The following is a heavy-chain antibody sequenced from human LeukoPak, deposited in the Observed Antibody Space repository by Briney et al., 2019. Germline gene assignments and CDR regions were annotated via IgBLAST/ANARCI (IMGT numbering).Heavy chain of an antibody. CDR2: ISGSGGST. CDR3: AKAPSSWNPEFDY. Sequence: GGSLRLSCAASGFIFGSYAMSWVRQAPGKGLEWVSAISGSGGSTYYADSVKGRFTISRDNSKNTLYLQMNSLRAEDTAVYYCAKAPSSWNPEFDYWGQGTLVTVSS. CDR1: GFIFGSYA. J-gene: IGHJ4*02. D-gene: IGHD1-1*01. V-gene: IGHV3-23*01.